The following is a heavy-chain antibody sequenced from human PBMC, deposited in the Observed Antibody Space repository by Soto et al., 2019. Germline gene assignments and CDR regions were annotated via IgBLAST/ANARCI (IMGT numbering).Heavy chain of an antibody. D-gene: IGHD1-26*01. CDR2: INPNTENP. J-gene: IGHJ4*02. CDR3: ARDRASGSFDY. V-gene: IGHV7-4-1*01. CDR1: GYNFNSHS. Sequence: QVQLVQSGSESMQPGASVKVSCKGSGYNFNSHSINWLRQAPGQGLEWMGWINPNTENPTYEQGFTGRFVFSVDTSVSTVYLQIFSLKADDSAVYYCARDRASGSFDYWGQGTRVTVSS.